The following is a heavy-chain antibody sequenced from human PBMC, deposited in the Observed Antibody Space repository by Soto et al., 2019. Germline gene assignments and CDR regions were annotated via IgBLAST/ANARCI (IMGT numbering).Heavy chain of an antibody. CDR1: GFTFSNYA. CDR2: ITGSGGGT. Sequence: EVQLLESGGGLVQPGGSLRLSCAASGFTFSNYAMTWVRQAPGKGLEWVSVITGSGGGTYFVDSVKGRFTISRDNSKNKVYLQMNSRRAEDTAVYYCATRPLTAAGLDYWGQGTLVTVSS. CDR3: ATRPLTAAGLDY. D-gene: IGHD6-13*01. J-gene: IGHJ4*02. V-gene: IGHV3-23*01.